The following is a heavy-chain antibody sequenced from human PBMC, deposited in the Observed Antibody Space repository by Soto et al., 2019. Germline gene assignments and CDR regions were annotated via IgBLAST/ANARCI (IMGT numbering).Heavy chain of an antibody. CDR2: ISGSGGST. CDR3: GKDEGRLGYCSGGSCYPFGY. CDR1: GFTFSSYA. J-gene: IGHJ4*02. D-gene: IGHD2-15*01. Sequence: EVQLLESGGGLVQPGGSLRLSCAASGFTFSSYAMSWVRQAPGKGLEWVSAISGSGGSTYYADSVKGRFTISRDNSKIRLYLQMNSLRAEDTAVYSCGKDEGRLGYCSGGSCYPFGYWGRGTLVTVSS. V-gene: IGHV3-23*01.